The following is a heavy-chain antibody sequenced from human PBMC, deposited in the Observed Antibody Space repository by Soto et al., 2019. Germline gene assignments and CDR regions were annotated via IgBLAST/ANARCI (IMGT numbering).Heavy chain of an antibody. J-gene: IGHJ6*02. V-gene: IGHV1-46*01. D-gene: IGHD1-1*01. Sequence: QVQLVQSGAEVKKPGASVKVSCKASGYTFTSYYMHWVRQAPGQGLEWMGIINPSGGRKSYAQKFQGRVTMTRDTSTSTVYMELSSLRSEDTAVYYCARGTTGTGISYYYYGMDVWGQGTTVTVSS. CDR1: GYTFTSYY. CDR3: ARGTTGTGISYYYYGMDV. CDR2: INPSGGRK.